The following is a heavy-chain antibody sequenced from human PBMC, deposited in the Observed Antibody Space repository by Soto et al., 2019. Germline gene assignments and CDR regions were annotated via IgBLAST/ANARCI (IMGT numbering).Heavy chain of an antibody. Sequence: QVQLVQSGAEVKKPGSAVRVSCKASGDTFNFYTINWVRQAPGLGLEWMGRVNPILSMSNYAQKFEGRVTITAEKSTTTAYMELSRLRSEDTAIYYCATSYGSGYRAFDYWGQGALVSVSS. V-gene: IGHV1-69*02. CDR2: VNPILSMS. CDR3: ATSYGSGYRAFDY. D-gene: IGHD3-10*01. J-gene: IGHJ4*02. CDR1: GDTFNFYT.